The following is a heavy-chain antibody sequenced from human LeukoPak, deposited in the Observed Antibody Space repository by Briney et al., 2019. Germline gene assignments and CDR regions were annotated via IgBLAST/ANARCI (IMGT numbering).Heavy chain of an antibody. Sequence: APVKVSCKASGYTFTSYGISWVRQAPGQGLEWMGWISAYNGNTNYAQKLQGRVTMTTDTSTSTAYMELRSLRSDDTAVYYCARDYCSGGSCHLAFDYWGQGTLVTVSS. D-gene: IGHD2-15*01. V-gene: IGHV1-18*01. CDR2: ISAYNGNT. J-gene: IGHJ4*02. CDR3: ARDYCSGGSCHLAFDY. CDR1: GYTFTSYG.